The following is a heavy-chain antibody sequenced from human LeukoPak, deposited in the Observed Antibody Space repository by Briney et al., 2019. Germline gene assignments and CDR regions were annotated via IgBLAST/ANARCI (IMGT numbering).Heavy chain of an antibody. Sequence: ASVKVPCKASGYTFTSYYMHWVRQAPGQGLEWMGIINPSGGSTSYAQKFQGRVTMTRDTSTSTVYMELSSLRSEDTAVYYCARAVAGTEGGGYWGQGTLVTVSS. V-gene: IGHV1-46*01. CDR2: INPSGGST. D-gene: IGHD6-19*01. CDR1: GYTFTSYY. CDR3: ARAVAGTEGGGY. J-gene: IGHJ4*02.